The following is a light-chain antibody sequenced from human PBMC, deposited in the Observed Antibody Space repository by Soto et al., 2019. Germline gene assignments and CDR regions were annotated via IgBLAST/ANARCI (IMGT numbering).Light chain of an antibody. J-gene: IGKJ5*01. CDR3: MQGTYWPIT. V-gene: IGKV2-30*01. CDR1: RSLVYSDGNTY. Sequence: DVVMTQSPLSLPVTLGQPASISCRSGRSLVYSDGNTYLTWFHQRPGQSPRHLIYEVSKRDSGIPDRLSGSGSGTDFTLKISRVEAEDVGVYYCMQGTYWPITFGQGTRLEIK. CDR2: EVS.